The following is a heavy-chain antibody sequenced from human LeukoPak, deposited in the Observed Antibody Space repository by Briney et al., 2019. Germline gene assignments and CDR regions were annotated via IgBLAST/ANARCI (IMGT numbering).Heavy chain of an antibody. CDR2: ISSSGSII. D-gene: IGHD2-15*01. Sequence: GGSLRLSCAASGFIFGDYYMSWIRQAPGKGLEWVSYISSSGSIIYYADSVKGRFTISRDNAKNSLYLQLNSLRAEDTAVYYCAKDEVGGGNLDYWGQGTLVTVSS. J-gene: IGHJ4*02. V-gene: IGHV3-11*04. CDR1: GFIFGDYY. CDR3: AKDEVGGGNLDY.